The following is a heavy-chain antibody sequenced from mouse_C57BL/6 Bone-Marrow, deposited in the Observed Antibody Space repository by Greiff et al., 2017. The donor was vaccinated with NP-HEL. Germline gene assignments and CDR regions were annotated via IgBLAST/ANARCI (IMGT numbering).Heavy chain of an antibody. CDR2: INPSSGYT. J-gene: IGHJ4*01. V-gene: IGHV1-4*01. D-gene: IGHD1-1*01. Sequence: VKLMESGAELARPGASVKMSCKASGYTFTSYTMHWVKQRPGQGLEWIGYINPSSGYTKYNQKFKDKATLTVDKPSSTAYMQLSSLTSEDSAVYYCARRNYGGYAMDYWGQGTSVTVSS. CDR1: GYTFTSYT. CDR3: ARRNYGGYAMDY.